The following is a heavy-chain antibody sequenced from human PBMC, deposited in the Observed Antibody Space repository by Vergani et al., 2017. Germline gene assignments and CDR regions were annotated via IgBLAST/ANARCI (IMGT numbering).Heavy chain of an antibody. Sequence: QVQLVQSGAEVKKPGSSVKVSCKASGGTFSRYNVSWVRQAPGQGLEWMGWISAYNGNTNYAQKLQGRVTMTTDTSTSTAYMELRSLRSDDTAVYYCAGDPDSVVIPAAPYYYYYYGMDVWGQATTVTVSS. CDR2: ISAYNGNT. V-gene: IGHV1-18*01. CDR1: GGTFSRYN. CDR3: AGDPDSVVIPAAPYYYYYYGMDV. D-gene: IGHD2-2*01. J-gene: IGHJ6*02.